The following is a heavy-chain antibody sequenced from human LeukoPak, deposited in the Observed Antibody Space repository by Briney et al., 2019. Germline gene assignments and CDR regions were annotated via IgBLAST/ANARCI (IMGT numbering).Heavy chain of an antibody. Sequence: QPGRSLRLSCAASGFTFSSYGMHWVRQAPGKGLEWVAVIWYDGSNKYYADSVKGRFTISRDNSKNTLYLQMNILRAEDTAVYYCARDSHSISSAIADRGIFDYWGQGTLVTVSS. J-gene: IGHJ4*02. CDR3: ARDSHSISSAIADRGIFDY. D-gene: IGHD3-22*01. CDR2: IWYDGSNK. CDR1: GFTFSSYG. V-gene: IGHV3-33*01.